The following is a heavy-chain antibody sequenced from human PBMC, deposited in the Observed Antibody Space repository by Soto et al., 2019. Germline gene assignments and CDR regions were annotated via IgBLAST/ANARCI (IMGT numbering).Heavy chain of an antibody. J-gene: IGHJ3*02. D-gene: IGHD3-10*01. CDR3: ARDGLWFGELSGADAFDI. CDR2: ISAYNGNT. V-gene: IGHV1-18*01. Sequence: QVQLVQSGAEVKKPGASVKVSCKASGYTFTSYGISWVRQAPGQGLEWMGWISAYNGNTNYAQKLQGRVTMTTDTSTSKAYMELRSLRSDDTAVYYCARDGLWFGELSGADAFDIWGQGTMVTVSS. CDR1: GYTFTSYG.